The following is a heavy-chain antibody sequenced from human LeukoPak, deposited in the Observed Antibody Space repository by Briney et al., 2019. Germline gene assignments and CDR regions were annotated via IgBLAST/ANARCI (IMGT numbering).Heavy chain of an antibody. J-gene: IGHJ5*02. V-gene: IGHV3-74*01. Sequence: GESLRLSCAASGFTFSRYWIHWVRQAPGKGLEWVSRINPDGSTTTYADSVKGRFTISRDNAKSTVYLQMNSLRAEETAVYYCARVLSGSWDWFDPWGQGTLVTVSS. CDR3: ARVLSGSWDWFDP. CDR1: GFTFSRYW. D-gene: IGHD3-22*01. CDR2: INPDGSTT.